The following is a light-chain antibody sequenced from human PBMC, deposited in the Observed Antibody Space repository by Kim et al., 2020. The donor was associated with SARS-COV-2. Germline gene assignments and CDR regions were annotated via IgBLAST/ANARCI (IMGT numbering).Light chain of an antibody. CDR3: KSRGSSGAHWV. J-gene: IGLJ3*02. V-gene: IGLV3-19*01. CDR2: GKN. CDR1: SLRNYF. Sequence: AVGQTGRNTFQGDSLRNYFPRWYLQIQGQAPVLVIYGKNNRPSGIPARFSGSSSGSTASLTIPGAQAEDEADYYCKSRGSSGAHWVFGGGTQLTVL.